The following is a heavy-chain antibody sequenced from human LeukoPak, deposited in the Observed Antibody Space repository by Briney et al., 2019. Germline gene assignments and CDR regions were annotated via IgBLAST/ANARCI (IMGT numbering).Heavy chain of an antibody. Sequence: SETLSLTCTVSGGSISSSSYYWGWIRQPPGKGLEWIGIIYSSGSTYHNPSLKSRVTISVDTSKNQFSLKVSSMTAADTAVYYCARVSVVRGVFDYMDVWGKGTTVTVSS. CDR2: IYSSGST. CDR3: ARVSVVRGVFDYMDV. V-gene: IGHV4-39*01. D-gene: IGHD3-10*01. CDR1: GGSISSSSYY. J-gene: IGHJ6*03.